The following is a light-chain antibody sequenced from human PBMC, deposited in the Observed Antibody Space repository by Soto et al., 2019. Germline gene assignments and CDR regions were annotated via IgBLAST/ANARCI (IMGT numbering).Light chain of an antibody. CDR2: AAS. V-gene: IGKV1-39*01. Sequence: DLQMTQSPSSLSASVGDKITITCRASQSITTYLNWYQQKPGTAPKLLIYAASSLQSGVPSRFSGIGSGTDFTLTISSLQPEDFATYHCQQSYSTPYTFGQGTKLEIK. CDR3: QQSYSTPYT. CDR1: QSITTY. J-gene: IGKJ2*01.